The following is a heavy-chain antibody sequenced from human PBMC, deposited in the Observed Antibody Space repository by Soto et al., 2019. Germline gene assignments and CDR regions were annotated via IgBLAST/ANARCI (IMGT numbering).Heavy chain of an antibody. CDR2: IKQDGSEK. D-gene: IGHD2-2*01. CDR3: ASDIVVVPAAKDYYGMDV. Sequence: PGGSLRLSCAASGFTFSSYWMSWVRQAPGKGLEWVANIKQDGSEKYYVDSVKGRFTISRDNAKNSLYLQMNSLRAEDTAVYYCASDIVVVPAAKDYYGMDVWGRGTTVTVSS. J-gene: IGHJ6*02. V-gene: IGHV3-7*05. CDR1: GFTFSSYW.